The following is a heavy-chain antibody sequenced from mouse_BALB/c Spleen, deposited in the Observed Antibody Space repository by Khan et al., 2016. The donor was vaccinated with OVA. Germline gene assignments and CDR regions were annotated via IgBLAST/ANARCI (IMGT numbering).Heavy chain of an antibody. CDR2: IWSGGST. Sequence: QVRLQQSGPGLVQPSQSLSITCTVSGYSLTTYGVHWVRQSPGKGLEWLGVIWSGGSTDYNAPYMSRLSISKDNFKSQVFFKMNSLQADDTAVYYCARNSYMYDFTYWGQGTLVTVSA. D-gene: IGHD2-14*01. CDR1: GYSLTTYG. J-gene: IGHJ3*01. V-gene: IGHV2-2*01. CDR3: ARNSYMYDFTY.